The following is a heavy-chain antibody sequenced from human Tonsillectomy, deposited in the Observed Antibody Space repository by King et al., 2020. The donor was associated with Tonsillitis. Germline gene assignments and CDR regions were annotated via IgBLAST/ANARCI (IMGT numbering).Heavy chain of an antibody. Sequence: QLQESGPGLVKPSQTLSLTCAISGDSVSSNSAAWNWIRQSPSRGLEWLGRAYYRSKWYIDYAVSVKSRITINPDTSKNQFSLQLNSVTPEDTAVYYCAIYLAPFYYGSGTLFDYWGQGPLVTVSS. CDR3: AIYLAPFYYGSGTLFDY. CDR2: AYYRSKWYI. CDR1: GDSVSSNSAA. J-gene: IGHJ4*02. D-gene: IGHD3-10*01. V-gene: IGHV6-1*01.